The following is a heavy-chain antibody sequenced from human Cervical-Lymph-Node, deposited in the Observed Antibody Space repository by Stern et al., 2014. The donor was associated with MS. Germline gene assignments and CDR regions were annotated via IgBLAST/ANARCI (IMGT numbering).Heavy chain of an antibody. CDR3: ARGAETSTVAPFDP. V-gene: IGHV4-59*01. D-gene: IGHD1-14*01. CDR2: IYYSEIP. J-gene: IGHJ5*02. Sequence: GQLVESGPGLVKPSESLTLTCSVSNGSFFNYYWSWLRQPPGKRLQWIGDIYYSEIPSYIPSLKSRVTISLDTSQHQFSLRLNSVTAADTAIYYCARGAETSTVAPFDPWGQGTLVTVSS. CDR1: NGSFFNYY.